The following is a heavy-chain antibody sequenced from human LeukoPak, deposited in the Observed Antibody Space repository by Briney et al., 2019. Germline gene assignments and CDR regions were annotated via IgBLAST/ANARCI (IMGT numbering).Heavy chain of an antibody. CDR2: ISGSGGST. D-gene: IGHD6-13*01. V-gene: IGHV3-23*01. CDR1: GFTVNNNY. Sequence: PGGSLRLSCAASGFTVNNNYMTWVRQAPGKGLEWVSAISGSGGSTYYADSVKGRFTISRDNSKNTLYLQMNSLRAEDTAVYYCAKVAAAGTTKPYYFDYWGQGTLVTVSS. CDR3: AKVAAAGTTKPYYFDY. J-gene: IGHJ4*02.